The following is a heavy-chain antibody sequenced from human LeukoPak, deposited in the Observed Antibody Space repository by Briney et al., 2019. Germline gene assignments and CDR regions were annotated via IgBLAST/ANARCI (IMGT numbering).Heavy chain of an antibody. CDR2: ISYDGSNK. Sequence: GGSLRLSCAASGFTFSSYAMPWVRQAPGKGLEWVAVISYDGSNKYYADSVKGRFTISRDNSKNTLYLQMNSLRAEDTAVYYCARTLNSRGAYGMDVWGQGTTVTVSS. J-gene: IGHJ6*02. D-gene: IGHD2/OR15-2a*01. CDR1: GFTFSSYA. V-gene: IGHV3-30*04. CDR3: ARTLNSRGAYGMDV.